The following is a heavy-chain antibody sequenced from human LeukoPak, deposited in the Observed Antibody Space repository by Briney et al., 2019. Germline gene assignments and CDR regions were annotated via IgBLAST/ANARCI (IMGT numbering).Heavy chain of an antibody. CDR1: GYTFTSYG. CDR2: INPNSGGT. D-gene: IGHD4-17*01. J-gene: IGHJ4*02. Sequence: ASVKVSCKASGYTFTSYGISWVRQAPGQGLEWMGRINPNSGGTNYAQKFQGRVTMTRDTSISTAYMELSRLRSDDTAVYYCASPIGDSWDYWGQGTLVTVSS. V-gene: IGHV1-2*06. CDR3: ASPIGDSWDY.